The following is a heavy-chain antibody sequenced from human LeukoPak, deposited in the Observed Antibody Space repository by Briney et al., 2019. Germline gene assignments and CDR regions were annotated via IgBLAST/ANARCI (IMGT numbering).Heavy chain of an antibody. V-gene: IGHV3-23*01. CDR1: GFTFSSYG. CDR2: ISGRGGSP. J-gene: IGHJ6*03. D-gene: IGHD5-12*01. Sequence: GGSLRLSCAASGFTFSSYGMTWVRQAPGKGLEWVSAISGRGGSPYYAASVKGRFTISRDNAKNTLYLQMNSLRVEDTAIYYCAKGGRNSGYDFYYYYYMDVWGKGTTVTISS. CDR3: AKGGRNSGYDFYYYYYMDV.